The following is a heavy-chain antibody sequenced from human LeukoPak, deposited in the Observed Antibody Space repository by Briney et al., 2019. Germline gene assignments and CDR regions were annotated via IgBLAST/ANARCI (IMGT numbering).Heavy chain of an antibody. CDR2: ISWNSESI. CDR3: TSGGGRGSWCMVY. CDR1: GFTFDDYA. D-gene: IGHD6-13*01. J-gene: IGHJ4*02. Sequence: PGGSLRLSCAASGFTFDDYAMHWVRQVPGKGLEWVSGISWNSESIGYADSVKGRFTISRDNAKNSLYLQMNSLRAEDTALYYCTSGGGRGSWCMVYWGQGTLVTVSS. V-gene: IGHV3-9*01.